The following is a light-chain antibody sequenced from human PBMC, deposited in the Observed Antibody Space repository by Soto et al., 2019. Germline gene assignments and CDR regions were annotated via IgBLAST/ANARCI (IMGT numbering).Light chain of an antibody. CDR1: SSDVGGYNF. Sequence: QSALTQPPSASGSPGQSVTISCTGTSSDVGGYNFVSWYQQHPGKAPKLMIYEVSERPSGVPDRFSGSNSGNTASPTVSGLQAEEEADYYCSSYAGSNIVVFGGGTKLTVL. CDR3: SSYAGSNIVV. CDR2: EVS. J-gene: IGLJ2*01. V-gene: IGLV2-8*01.